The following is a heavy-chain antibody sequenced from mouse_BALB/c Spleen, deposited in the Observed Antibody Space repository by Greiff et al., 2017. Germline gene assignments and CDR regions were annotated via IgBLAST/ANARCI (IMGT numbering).Heavy chain of an antibody. CDR3: TRVGNYGTYWYFDV. CDR1: GYTFTSYW. Sequence: QVQLQQPGAELVRPGASVKLSCKASGYTFTSYWINWVKQRPGQGLEWIGNIYPSDSYTNYNQKFKDKATLTVDKSSSTAYMQLSSPTSEDSAVYYCTRVGNYGTYWYFDVWGAGTTVTVSS. D-gene: IGHD2-1*01. CDR2: IYPSDSYT. V-gene: IGHV1-69*02. J-gene: IGHJ1*01.